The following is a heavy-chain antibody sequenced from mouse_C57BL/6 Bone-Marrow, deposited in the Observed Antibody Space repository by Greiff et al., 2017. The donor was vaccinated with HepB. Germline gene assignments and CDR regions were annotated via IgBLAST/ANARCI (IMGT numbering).Heavy chain of an antibody. J-gene: IGHJ1*03. CDR1: GFTFSDYY. V-gene: IGHV5-16*01. Sequence: DVMLVESEGGLVQPGSSMKLSCTASGFTFSDYYMAWVRQVPEKGLEWVANINYDGSSTYYLDSLKSRFIISRDNAKNILYLQMSSLKSEDTATYYCARDLITTVVAHWYFDVWGTGTTVTVSS. CDR2: INYDGSST. D-gene: IGHD1-1*01. CDR3: ARDLITTVVAHWYFDV.